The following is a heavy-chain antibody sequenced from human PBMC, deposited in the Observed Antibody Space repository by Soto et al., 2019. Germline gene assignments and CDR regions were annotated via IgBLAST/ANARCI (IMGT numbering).Heavy chain of an antibody. Sequence: PSETLSLACAVDVESLSGYFWSWIRQPPGKGLEWIGDINHRGSTNYNPSLKSRVSMSLDTSNNQLSLNLNSVSAADTAVYFRARGAPARRGVLVPAGYKWFDPCGPGTPVTVSS. CDR1: VESLSGYF. CDR2: INHRGST. J-gene: IGHJ5*02. CDR3: ARGAPARRGVLVPAGYKWFDP. V-gene: IGHV4-34*01. D-gene: IGHD2-2*01.